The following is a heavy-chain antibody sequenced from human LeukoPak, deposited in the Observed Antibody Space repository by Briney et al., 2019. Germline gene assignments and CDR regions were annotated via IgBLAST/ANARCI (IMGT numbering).Heavy chain of an antibody. CDR2: INPNSGGT. V-gene: IGHV1-2*06. CDR1: GYTFTGYY. CDR3: ARGWNWRRGYYYYYMDV. J-gene: IGHJ6*03. Sequence: ASVKVSCKASGYTFTGYYMHWVRQAPGQGLEWMGRINPNSGGTNYAQKFQGRVTMTRDTSISTAYMELGRLRPDDTAVYYCARGWNWRRGYYYYYMDVWGKGTTVTVSS. D-gene: IGHD1-7*01.